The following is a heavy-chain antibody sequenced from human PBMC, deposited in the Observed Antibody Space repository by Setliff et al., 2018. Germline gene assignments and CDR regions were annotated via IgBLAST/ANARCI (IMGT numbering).Heavy chain of an antibody. CDR2: MYPGRNT. CDR1: GYSISSGHY. Sequence: SETLSLTCDVSGYSISSGHYWGWIRQPPGKGLEWIGSMYPGRNTYYNPSLKSRVTMSVDTSKRQFSLKLNSVTAADTAVYYCARMSGFLYMDVWGKGTTVTVSS. CDR3: ARMSGFLYMDV. V-gene: IGHV4-38-2*01. J-gene: IGHJ6*03. D-gene: IGHD3-3*01.